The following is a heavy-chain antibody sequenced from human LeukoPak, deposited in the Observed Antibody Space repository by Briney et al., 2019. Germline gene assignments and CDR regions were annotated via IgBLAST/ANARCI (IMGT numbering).Heavy chain of an antibody. CDR3: ATMSRLGATTSRFDY. Sequence: SETLFLTCTVSGGSISSSSYYWGLIRQPPGKGLEWIGSIYYSGSTYYNPSLKSRVTISVDTSKNQFSLKLSSVTAADTAVYYCATMSRLGATTSRFDYWGQGTLVTVSS. V-gene: IGHV4-39*07. J-gene: IGHJ4*02. D-gene: IGHD1-26*01. CDR1: GGSISSSSYY. CDR2: IYYSGST.